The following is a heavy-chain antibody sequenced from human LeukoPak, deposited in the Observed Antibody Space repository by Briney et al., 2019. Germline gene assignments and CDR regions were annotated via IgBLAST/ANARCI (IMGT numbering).Heavy chain of an antibody. CDR3: ARAGYCSGGTCYPLGDN. V-gene: IGHV4-61*01. Sequence: KPSETLSLTCTVSGGSVSSGSYYWSWIRQPPGKGLEWIGYTYYSGSTDYNPSLKSRVNISVDTSKNQFSLKLSSVTAADTAVYYCARAGYCSGGTCYPLGDNWGQGTLVTVSS. CDR1: GGSVSSGSYY. J-gene: IGHJ4*02. CDR2: TYYSGST. D-gene: IGHD2-15*01.